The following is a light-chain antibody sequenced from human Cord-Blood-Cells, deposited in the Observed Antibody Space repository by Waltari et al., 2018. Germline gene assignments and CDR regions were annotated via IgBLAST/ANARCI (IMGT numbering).Light chain of an antibody. CDR1: SSDVGSYNL. Sequence: QSALTQPASASGSPGQSITISCTGTSSDVGSYNLVSWYQQHPGKAPNLMIYEGSKRPSGVSNRFSGSKSGNTASLTISGLQAEDEADYYCCSYAGSSYVVFGGGTKLTVL. V-gene: IGLV2-23*01. CDR2: EGS. J-gene: IGLJ2*01. CDR3: CSYAGSSYVV.